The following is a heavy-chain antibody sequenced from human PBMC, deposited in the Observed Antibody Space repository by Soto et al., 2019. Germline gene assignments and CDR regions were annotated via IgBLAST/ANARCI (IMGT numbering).Heavy chain of an antibody. CDR3: ARRIVAPETFAY. J-gene: IGHJ4*02. CDR2: IYYSGST. Sequence: SETLSLSCTVSGGSIRSYYWSWIRQPPGKGLEWIGYIYYSGSTNYNPSLKSRVTISVDTSKNQFSLKLSSVTAADTAVYYCARRIVAPETFAYWGQGTLVTVSS. D-gene: IGHD5-12*01. V-gene: IGHV4-59*08. CDR1: GGSIRSYY.